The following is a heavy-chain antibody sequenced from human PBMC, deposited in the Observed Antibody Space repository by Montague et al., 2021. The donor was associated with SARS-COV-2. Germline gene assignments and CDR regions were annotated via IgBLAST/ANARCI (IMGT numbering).Heavy chain of an antibody. CDR3: AGHPFKSPWDPRPFDS. CDR1: GGSISSTSYY. D-gene: IGHD1-1*01. Sequence: SETLSLTCTVSGGSISSTSYYWGWIRQSPGKGLEWIGSIYHSGSTYYSPSLKSRLSLSVETSKNQFSLKLTSVTAADTAVYFCAGHPFKSPWDPRPFDSWGQGALVIVSS. CDR2: IYHSGST. J-gene: IGHJ5*01. V-gene: IGHV4-39*01.